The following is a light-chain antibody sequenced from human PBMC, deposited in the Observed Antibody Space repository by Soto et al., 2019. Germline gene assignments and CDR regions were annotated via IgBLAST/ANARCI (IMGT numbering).Light chain of an antibody. V-gene: IGKV3-20*01. CDR2: GAS. CDR3: QHYGTTPWT. CDR1: ETFCSGC. J-gene: IGKJ1*01. Sequence: DTVLTQSPATVSLSPGESVTLSCRASETFCSGCLAWYQQKPGQSPRLLIYGASSRATGIPDRFSGSWSGKDFTITISRLEPEDFAVYYWQHYGTTPWTFGPGTKVGIK.